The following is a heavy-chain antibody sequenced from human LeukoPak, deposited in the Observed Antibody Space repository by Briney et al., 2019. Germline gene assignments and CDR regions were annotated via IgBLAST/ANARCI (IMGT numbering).Heavy chain of an antibody. CDR1: GYTFTDYY. CDR2: VDPEDGET. Sequence: ASVKLSCKVSGYTFTDYYMHWVQQAPGKGLEWMGLVDPEDGETIYAEKFQGRVTITRNTSISTAYMELSSLRSEDTAVYYCARARRGYSLYYYYMDVWGKGTTVTVSS. J-gene: IGHJ6*03. V-gene: IGHV1-69-2*01. CDR3: ARARRGYSLYYYYMDV. D-gene: IGHD5-18*01.